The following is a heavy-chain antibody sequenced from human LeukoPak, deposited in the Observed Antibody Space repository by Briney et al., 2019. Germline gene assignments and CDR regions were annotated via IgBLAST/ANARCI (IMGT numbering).Heavy chain of an antibody. V-gene: IGHV4-39*02. CDR1: GGSITSGTYY. J-gene: IGHJ2*01. D-gene: IGHD1-14*01. CDR2: IYHTRTT. Sequence: SETLSLTCSVSGGSITSGTYYWDWIRHIPGKGLGWIGSIYHTRTTNYNPSLMGRATVSFDTSKNDVSLELRSVTAADTAVYYCARGQPSRRRYWWYFYIWGRGTLLTVSS. CDR3: ARGQPSRRRYWWYFYI.